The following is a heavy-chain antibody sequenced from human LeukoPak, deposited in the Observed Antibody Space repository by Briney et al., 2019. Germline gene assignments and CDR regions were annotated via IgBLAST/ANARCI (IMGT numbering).Heavy chain of an antibody. CDR2: IYHSGST. CDR1: GYSISSGYY. CDR3: ARRDGYNPRVDY. Sequence: KPSETLSLTCAVSGYSISSGYYWGWIRQPPGKGLEWIGGIYHSGSTYYNPSLKSRVTISVDTSKNQFSLKLSSVTAADTAVYYCARRDGYNPRVDYWGQGTLVTVSS. D-gene: IGHD5-24*01. J-gene: IGHJ4*02. V-gene: IGHV4-38-2*01.